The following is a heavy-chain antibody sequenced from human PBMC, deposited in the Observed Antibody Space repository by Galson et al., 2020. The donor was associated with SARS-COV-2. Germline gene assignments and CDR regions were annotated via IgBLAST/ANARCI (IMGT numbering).Heavy chain of an antibody. V-gene: IGHV3-20*04. CDR3: ARVRFGEVLGVDY. J-gene: IGHJ4*02. CDR1: GFTFDDYG. Sequence: GSLKISCAASGFTFDDYGMSWVRQVPGKGLEWVSGINWSGTSTGYADSVKGRFTISRDNAKNSLYLQINSLRAEDTALYYCARVRFGEVLGVDYSGQGTLVTVSS. CDR2: INWSGTST. D-gene: IGHD3-10*01.